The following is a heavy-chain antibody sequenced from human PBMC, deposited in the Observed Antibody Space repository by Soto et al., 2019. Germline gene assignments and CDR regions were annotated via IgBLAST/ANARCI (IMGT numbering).Heavy chain of an antibody. Sequence: PGESVKRSGKRSGYSFTSYWSGWVRQIQGKGLEWMGIIYPGDSDTRYSPSFQGQVTISADKSISTAYLQWSSLKASDTAMYYCARHDMGDYGDYDRGAFDIWGQGTMVTVSS. J-gene: IGHJ3*02. CDR1: GYSFTSYW. CDR3: ARHDMGDYGDYDRGAFDI. CDR2: IYPGDSDT. V-gene: IGHV5-51*01. D-gene: IGHD4-17*01.